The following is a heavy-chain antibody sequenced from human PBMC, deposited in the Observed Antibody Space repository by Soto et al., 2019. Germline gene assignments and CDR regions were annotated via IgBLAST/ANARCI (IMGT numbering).Heavy chain of an antibody. Sequence: ASVKVSCKASGYTFTGYYMHWVRQAPGQGLEWMGWINPNSGGTNYAQKFQGRVTMTRDTSISTAYMELSRLRSDDTAAYYCAREDEGNTNRYYFGYWGQGTRGTV. V-gene: IGHV1-2*02. CDR3: AREDEGNTNRYYFGY. CDR2: INPNSGGT. D-gene: IGHD3-3*01. CDR1: GYTFTGYY. J-gene: IGHJ4*02.